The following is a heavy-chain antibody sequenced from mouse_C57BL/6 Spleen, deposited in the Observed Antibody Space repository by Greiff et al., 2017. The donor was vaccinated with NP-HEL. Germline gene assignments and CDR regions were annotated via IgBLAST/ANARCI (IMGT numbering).Heavy chain of an antibody. CDR1: GYAFSSSW. J-gene: IGHJ4*01. CDR2: IYPGDGDT. V-gene: IGHV1-82*01. CDR3: ARSYDYEGYAMDY. Sequence: VQLQQSGPELVKPGASVKISCKASGYAFSSSWMNWVKQRPGKGLEWIGRIYPGDGDTNYNGKFKGKATLTADKSSSTAYMQLSSLTSEDSAVYFCARSYDYEGYAMDYWGQGTSVTVSS. D-gene: IGHD2-4*01.